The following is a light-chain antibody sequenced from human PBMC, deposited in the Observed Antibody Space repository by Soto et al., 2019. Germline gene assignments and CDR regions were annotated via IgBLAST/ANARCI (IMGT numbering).Light chain of an antibody. J-gene: IGKJ1*01. V-gene: IGKV1-12*01. CDR1: QSISRF. CDR3: QQAATFPWT. CDR2: GAS. Sequence: DIQMTQSPSSVSVSVGDRVTITCRASQSISRFLAWYQQRPGRAPSLLIYGASTVQTGVPPRFSGSGSGTDFTLTISSLQPEDRATYYCQQAATFPWTFGQGTKV.